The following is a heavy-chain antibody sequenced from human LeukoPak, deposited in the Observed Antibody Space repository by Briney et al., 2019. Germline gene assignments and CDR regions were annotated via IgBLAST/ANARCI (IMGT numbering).Heavy chain of an antibody. V-gene: IGHV3-30*18. CDR2: ISYDGSNK. Sequence: GGSLRLSCAASGFTFSSYGMHWVRQAPGKGLEWVAVISYDGSNKYYADSVKGRFTISRDNSRNTLYLQMNSLRAEDTAVYYCAKDRVNYEYDAFDIWGQGTMVTVSS. D-gene: IGHD1-7*01. CDR3: AKDRVNYEYDAFDI. J-gene: IGHJ3*02. CDR1: GFTFSSYG.